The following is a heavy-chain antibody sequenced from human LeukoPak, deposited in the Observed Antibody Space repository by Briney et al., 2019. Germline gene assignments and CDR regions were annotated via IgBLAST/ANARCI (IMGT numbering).Heavy chain of an antibody. Sequence: GGSLRLSCAASGFTFSSYGMHWVRQAPGKGLEWVAVIWYDGSNKYYADSVKGRFTISRDNSKNTLYLQMNSLRAEDTAVYYCARDLASEGDDAPGFDPWGQGTLVTVSS. J-gene: IGHJ5*02. CDR3: ARDLASEGDDAPGFDP. CDR2: IWYDGSNK. D-gene: IGHD2-21*02. V-gene: IGHV3-33*01. CDR1: GFTFSSYG.